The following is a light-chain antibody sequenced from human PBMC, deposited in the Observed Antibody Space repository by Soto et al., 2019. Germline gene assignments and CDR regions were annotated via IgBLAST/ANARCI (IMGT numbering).Light chain of an antibody. CDR3: QQYHNLWT. J-gene: IGKJ1*01. Sequence: DIVMTQSPAALSVSPGGRCTLSCRASQSVSSDLAWYHQKPGQAPRLLIHRASTRATNIPARFSGSGSGTEFTLTISSLQSEDFALYYCQQYHNLWTFGQGTKV. V-gene: IGKV3-15*01. CDR2: RAS. CDR1: QSVSSD.